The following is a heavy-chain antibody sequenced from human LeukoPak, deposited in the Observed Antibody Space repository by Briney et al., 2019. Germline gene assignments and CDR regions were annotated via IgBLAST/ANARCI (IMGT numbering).Heavy chain of an antibody. CDR2: IYYSGST. CDR3: ARESRRSIAAAGTPYYYYYMDV. CDR1: GGSISSGSYY. J-gene: IGHJ6*03. V-gene: IGHV4-61*01. D-gene: IGHD6-13*01. Sequence: PSETLSLTCTVSGGSISSGSYYWSWIRQPPGKGLEWIGYIYYSGSTNYNPSLKSRVTISVDTSKNQFSLKLSSVTAADTAVYYCARESRRSIAAAGTPYYYYYMDVWGKGTTVTISS.